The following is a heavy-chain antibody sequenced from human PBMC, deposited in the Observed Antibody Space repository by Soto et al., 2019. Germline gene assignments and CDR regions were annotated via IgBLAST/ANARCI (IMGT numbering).Heavy chain of an antibody. CDR1: GGSISSGGYY. J-gene: IGHJ5*02. D-gene: IGHD2-15*01. Sequence: PSETLSLTCTVSGGSISSGGYYWSWIRQHPGKGLEWIGYIYYSGSTYYNPSLKSRVTISVDTSKNQFSLKLSSVTAADTAVYYCAREYCSGGSCPAGFDPWGQGTLVTVSS. CDR3: AREYCSGGSCPAGFDP. V-gene: IGHV4-31*03. CDR2: IYYSGST.